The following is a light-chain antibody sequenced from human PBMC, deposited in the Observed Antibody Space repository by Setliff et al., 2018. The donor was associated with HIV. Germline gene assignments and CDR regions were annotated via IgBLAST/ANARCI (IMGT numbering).Light chain of an antibody. V-gene: IGKV3-20*01. Sequence: EVVLTQSPGTLSLSPGERATLSCRASQSVTSDFLAWYHQRPGQAPRLLIYGATGRAPGIPDRFSGGGSGTDFTLTITRLETEDFGVYYCQQYGESPITFGQGTRLEIK. J-gene: IGKJ5*01. CDR3: QQYGESPIT. CDR1: QSVTSDF. CDR2: GAT.